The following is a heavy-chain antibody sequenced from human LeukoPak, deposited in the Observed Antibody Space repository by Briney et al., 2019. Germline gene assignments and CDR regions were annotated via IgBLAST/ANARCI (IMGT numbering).Heavy chain of an antibody. CDR3: ARGLGYCSSTSCSYYYYGMDV. Sequence: GASVKVSCKASGGTFSSYAISWVRQAPGQGLEWMGGIIPIFGTANYAQKFQGRVTITADESTSTAYMELSSLRSEDTAVYYCARGLGYCSSTSCSYYYYGMDVWGQGTTVTVSS. D-gene: IGHD2-2*01. CDR1: GGTFSSYA. J-gene: IGHJ6*02. V-gene: IGHV1-69*13. CDR2: IIPIFGTA.